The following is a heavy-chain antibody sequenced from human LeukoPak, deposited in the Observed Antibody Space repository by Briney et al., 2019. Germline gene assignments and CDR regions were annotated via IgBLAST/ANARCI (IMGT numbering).Heavy chain of an antibody. V-gene: IGHV4-34*03. J-gene: IGHJ4*02. CDR2: IYHSGST. CDR1: GGSFSGYY. D-gene: IGHD3-10*01. Sequence: SETLSLTCAVYGGSFSGYYWSWVRQPPGKGLEWIGEIYHSGSTNYNPSLKSRVTISVDKSKNQFSLKLSSVTAADTAVYYCLGSGSSYFDYWGQGTLVTVSS. CDR3: LGSGSSYFDY.